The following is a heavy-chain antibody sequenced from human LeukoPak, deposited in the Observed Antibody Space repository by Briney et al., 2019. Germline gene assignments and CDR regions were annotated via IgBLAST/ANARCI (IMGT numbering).Heavy chain of an antibody. Sequence: GGSLRLSCAASGFTFDDYAMHWVRQAPGKGLVWVSRINSDGSSTSYADSVKGRFTISRDNAKNTLFLQMNSLRAEDTAVYYCARDHGDYVSSDYWGQGTLVTVSS. D-gene: IGHD4-17*01. CDR2: INSDGSST. CDR1: GFTFDDYA. J-gene: IGHJ4*02. CDR3: ARDHGDYVSSDY. V-gene: IGHV3-74*01.